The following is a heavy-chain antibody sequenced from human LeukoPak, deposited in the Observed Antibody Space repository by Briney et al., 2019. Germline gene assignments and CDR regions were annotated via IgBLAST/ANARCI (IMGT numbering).Heavy chain of an antibody. CDR2: IKSKTDGGTT. J-gene: IGHJ4*02. Sequence: PGGSLRLSCAASGFTFSNAWMSWVRQAPGKGLEWVGRIKSKTDGGTTDYAAPVKGRFTISRDDSKNTLYLQMNSLKTEDTAVYYCTTDPYCSGGSCYADYWGQGTLVTVSS. CDR1: GFTFSNAW. D-gene: IGHD2-15*01. V-gene: IGHV3-15*01. CDR3: TTDPYCSGGSCYADY.